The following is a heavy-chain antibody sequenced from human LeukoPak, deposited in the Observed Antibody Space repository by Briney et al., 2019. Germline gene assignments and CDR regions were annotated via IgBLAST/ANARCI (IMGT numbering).Heavy chain of an antibody. J-gene: IGHJ4*02. CDR2: VYPGDSDT. D-gene: IGHD3-22*01. CDR3: ARTAEASSGYSY. V-gene: IGHV5-51*01. Sequence: GESLKISCKGSGYNFTNYWIGWVRQMPGKGLEWMGIVYPGDSDTRYSPSFQGQVTISADKSINTAYLQWSSLKASDTAMYYCARTAEASSGYSYWGQGTLVTVSS. CDR1: GYNFTNYW.